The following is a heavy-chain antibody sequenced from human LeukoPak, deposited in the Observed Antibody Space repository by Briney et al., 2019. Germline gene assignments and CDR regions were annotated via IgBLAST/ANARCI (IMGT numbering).Heavy chain of an antibody. Sequence: GASVKVSCKASGYTFVSYGITWVRQAPGQGLERMGWISTHSGNANYAQKFQGRVTMTTDTSTSTAYMQMRSLRSDDTAVYYCARGGNRHWFDPWGQGTLVTVSS. D-gene: IGHD2/OR15-2a*01. CDR2: ISTHSGNA. V-gene: IGHV1-18*01. CDR1: GYTFVSYG. J-gene: IGHJ5*02. CDR3: ARGGNRHWFDP.